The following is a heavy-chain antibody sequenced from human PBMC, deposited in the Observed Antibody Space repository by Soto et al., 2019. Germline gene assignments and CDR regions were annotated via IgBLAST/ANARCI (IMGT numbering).Heavy chain of an antibody. V-gene: IGHV3-23*01. D-gene: IGHD3-22*01. J-gene: IGHJ4*02. CDR1: GFTFSSYA. CDR2: ISGSGGST. CDR3: AKYGTSRYDYFDY. Sequence: PGGSLRLSCAASGFTFSSYAMSWVRQAPGRGLEWVSAISGSGGSTYYADSVKGRFTISRDNSKNTLYLQMNSLRAEDTAVYYCAKYGTSRYDYFDYWGQGTLVTVSS.